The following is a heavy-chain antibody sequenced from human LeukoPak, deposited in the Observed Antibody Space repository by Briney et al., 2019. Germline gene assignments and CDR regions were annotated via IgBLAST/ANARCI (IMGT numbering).Heavy chain of an antibody. V-gene: IGHV3-23*01. CDR3: AKGIYCSGGSCSKSRGYYFDY. CDR2: ISGSGGST. D-gene: IGHD2-15*01. CDR1: GFTFSSYA. J-gene: IGHJ4*02. Sequence: PGGSLRPSCAASGFTFSSYAISSGRQAPGKRLEWGSAISGSGGSTYYADSVKGRFTISRDNSKTTLYLQMNSLRAEDTAVYYCAKGIYCSGGSCSKSRGYYFDYWGQGTLVTVSS.